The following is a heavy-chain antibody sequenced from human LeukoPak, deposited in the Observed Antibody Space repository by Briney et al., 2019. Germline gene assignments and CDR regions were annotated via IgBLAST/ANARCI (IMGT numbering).Heavy chain of an antibody. Sequence: ASVKVSCKVSGYTLTELSMHWVRQAPGKGLEWMGGFDPEDGETIYAQKFQGRVTMTEDTSTDTAYMELSRLRSDDTAVYYCARAIPVDTAMVTEDYWGQGTLVTVSS. CDR3: ARAIPVDTAMVTEDY. V-gene: IGHV1-24*01. J-gene: IGHJ4*02. CDR1: GYTLTELS. D-gene: IGHD5-18*01. CDR2: FDPEDGET.